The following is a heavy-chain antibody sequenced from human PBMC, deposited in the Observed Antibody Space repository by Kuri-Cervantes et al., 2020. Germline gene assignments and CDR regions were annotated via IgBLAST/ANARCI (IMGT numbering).Heavy chain of an antibody. V-gene: IGHV1-3*01. CDR3: ARVQRRLRGYSGYAV. CDR1: GYNFRTYT. J-gene: IGHJ4*02. Sequence: ASVKVSCKASGYNFRTYTIHWVRQAPGQRLEWMGWINAGNGNTNYAQKLQGRVTMTTDTSTSTAYMELRSLRSDDTAVYYCARVQRRLRGYSGYAVWGQGTLVTVSS. D-gene: IGHD5-12*01. CDR2: INAGNGNT.